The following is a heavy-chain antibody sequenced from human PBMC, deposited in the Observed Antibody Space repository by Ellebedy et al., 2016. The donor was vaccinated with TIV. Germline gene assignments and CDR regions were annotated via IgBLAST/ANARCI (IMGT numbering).Heavy chain of an antibody. V-gene: IGHV1-24*01. Sequence: AASVKVSCKVSGYTLTEFSMHWVRQAPGKGLEWMGGFDPEDGESIYAQKFQGRVTMTEDTSTSTAYMELRSLRSDDTAVYYCARDQGDDYVWGSYLDYWGQGTLVTVSS. D-gene: IGHD3-16*02. CDR3: ARDQGDDYVWGSYLDY. CDR2: FDPEDGES. J-gene: IGHJ4*02. CDR1: GYTLTEFS.